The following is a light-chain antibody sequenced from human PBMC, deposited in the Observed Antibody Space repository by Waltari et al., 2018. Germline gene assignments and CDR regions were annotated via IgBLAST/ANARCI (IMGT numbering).Light chain of an antibody. J-gene: IGLJ2*01. CDR3: ASYTPSSALV. CDR1: NSDVGAYYR. V-gene: IGLV2-18*02. CDR2: EVS. Sequence: QSALTQPPSVSGSPGQSVTISCTGSNSDVGAYYRVSWYQQSPGTAPKVVIYEVSNRPSGVPDRFSGSKSGNTASLTISGLQAEDEADYYCASYTPSSALVVGGGTKVTVL.